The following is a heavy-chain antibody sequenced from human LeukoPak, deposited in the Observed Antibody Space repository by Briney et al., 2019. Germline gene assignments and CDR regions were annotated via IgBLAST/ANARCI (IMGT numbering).Heavy chain of an antibody. V-gene: IGHV1-46*01. CDR1: GYTFTSYY. J-gene: IGHJ4*02. Sequence: ASVKVSCKASGYTFTSYYMHWVRQAPGRGLEWMGIINPSGGSTSYAQTFRGRVAKTRDMSTSTVYMELSSRRSEDTPVYYCARDPGYGDYVLFDYWGQGTLVTVSS. CDR2: INPSGGST. D-gene: IGHD4-17*01. CDR3: ARDPGYGDYVLFDY.